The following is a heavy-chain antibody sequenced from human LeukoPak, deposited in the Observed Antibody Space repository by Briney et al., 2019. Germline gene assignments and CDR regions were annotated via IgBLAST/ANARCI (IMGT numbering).Heavy chain of an antibody. CDR3: ARGGYYGGDDY. J-gene: IGHJ4*02. CDR1: GFTFSDYY. V-gene: IGHV3-11*01. D-gene: IGHD4-23*01. CDR2: ISGDSSSI. Sequence: GGSVRLSCAASGFTFSDYYMSWIRQAPGKGLEWVSYISGDSSSISYADSVQGRFTVSRDNAKISLYLQMNSLRAEDTAVYYCARGGYYGGDDYWGQGTLVTVSS.